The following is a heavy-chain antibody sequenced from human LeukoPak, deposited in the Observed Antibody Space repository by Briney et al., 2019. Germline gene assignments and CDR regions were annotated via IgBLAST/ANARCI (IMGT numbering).Heavy chain of an antibody. Sequence: SETLYLTCAVYGGSFSGYYWSWIRQPPGKGLEWIGEINHSGSTNYNPSLKSRVTISVDTSKNQFSLKLSSVTAADTAVYYCARSPCMSVRGVQSDYWGQGTLVTVSS. CDR1: GGSFSGYY. V-gene: IGHV4-34*01. CDR2: INHSGST. J-gene: IGHJ4*02. CDR3: ARSPCMSVRGVQSDY. D-gene: IGHD3-10*01.